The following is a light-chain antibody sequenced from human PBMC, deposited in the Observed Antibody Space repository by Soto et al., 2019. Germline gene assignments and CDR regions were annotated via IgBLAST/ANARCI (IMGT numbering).Light chain of an antibody. CDR3: QQRSNGPCN. J-gene: IGKJ3*01. CDR2: DAS. CDR1: QSVSSY. Sequence: EIVLTQSPATLSLSPGERATLSCRASQSVSSYLAWYQQKPGQAPRLLIYDASNRATGIPARFSGSGSGTDFTLTISSLEPEDFAVYYCQQRSNGPCNFGPGTKVDIK. V-gene: IGKV3-11*01.